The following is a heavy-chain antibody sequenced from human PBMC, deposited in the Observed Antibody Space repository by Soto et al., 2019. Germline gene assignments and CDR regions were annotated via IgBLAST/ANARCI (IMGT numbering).Heavy chain of an antibody. V-gene: IGHV1-3*01. D-gene: IGHD1-20*01. CDR2: INAGNGNT. CDR1: GYTFTSYA. J-gene: IGHJ4*02. CDR3: ARDISGPYNWNDVGGIDY. Sequence: ASVKVSCKASGYTFTSYAMHWVRQAPGQRLEWMGWINAGNGNTKYSQKFQGRVTITRDTSASTAYMELSSLRSEDTAVYYCARDISGPYNWNDVGGIDYWGQGTLVTVSS.